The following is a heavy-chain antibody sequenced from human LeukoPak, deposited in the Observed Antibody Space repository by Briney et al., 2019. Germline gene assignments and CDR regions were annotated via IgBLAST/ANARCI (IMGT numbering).Heavy chain of an antibody. Sequence: GGSLRLSCAASGFTFSDYYMSWVRQAPGKGLEWVSVIYSGGSTYYADSVKGRFTISRDNSKNTLYLQMNSLRAEDTAVYYCARYCSSTSCPQDAFDIWGQGTMVTVSS. CDR1: GFTFSDYY. D-gene: IGHD2-2*01. CDR2: IYSGGST. V-gene: IGHV3-66*01. J-gene: IGHJ3*02. CDR3: ARYCSSTSCPQDAFDI.